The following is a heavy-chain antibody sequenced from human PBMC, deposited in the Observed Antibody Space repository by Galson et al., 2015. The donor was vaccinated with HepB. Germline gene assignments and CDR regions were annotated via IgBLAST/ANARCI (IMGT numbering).Heavy chain of an antibody. CDR3: ARHGGYSYGPHRGWWYFDL. D-gene: IGHD5-18*01. V-gene: IGHV5-51*01. J-gene: IGHJ2*01. CDR1: GYSLTSYW. Sequence: QSGAEVKKPGESLKISCKGSGYSLTSYWIGWVRQMPGKGLEWMGIIYPGDSDIRYSPSFQGQVTISADKSISTAYLHWSSLKASDTAMYYCARHGGYSYGPHRGWWYFDLWGRGTLVTVSS. CDR2: IYPGDSDI.